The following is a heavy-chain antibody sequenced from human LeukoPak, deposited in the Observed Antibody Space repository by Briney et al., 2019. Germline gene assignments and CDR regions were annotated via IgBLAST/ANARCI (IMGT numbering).Heavy chain of an antibody. CDR2: IKSKTDGGTT. Sequence: GGSLRLSCAASGFTFSNAWMSWVRQAPGKGLEWVGRIKSKTDGGTTDYAAPVKGRFTISRDDSKNTLYLQINSLKTEDTAVYYCTTDLPVARFGGVIEDAFDIWGQGTMVTVSS. CDR3: TTDLPVARFGGVIEDAFDI. D-gene: IGHD3-16*02. CDR1: GFTFSNAW. J-gene: IGHJ3*02. V-gene: IGHV3-15*01.